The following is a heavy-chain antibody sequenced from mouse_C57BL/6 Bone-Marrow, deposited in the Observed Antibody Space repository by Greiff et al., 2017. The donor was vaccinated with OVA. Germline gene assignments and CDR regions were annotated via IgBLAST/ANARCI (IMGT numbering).Heavy chain of an antibody. CDR1: GYTFTSYD. V-gene: IGHV1-85*01. CDR2: IYPRDGSP. J-gene: IGHJ4*01. Sequence: QVQLKESGPELVKPGASVKLSCKASGYTFTSYDINWVKQRPGQGLEWIGWIYPRDGSPKYTEKFKGKATLTVDTSSSTAYMELHSLTSEDSAVYCCARFYYGSSYAMDYWGQGTSVTVAS. CDR3: ARFYYGSSYAMDY. D-gene: IGHD1-1*01.